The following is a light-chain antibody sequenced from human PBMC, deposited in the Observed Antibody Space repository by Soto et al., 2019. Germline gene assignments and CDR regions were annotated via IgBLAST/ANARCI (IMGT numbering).Light chain of an antibody. CDR2: GIS. J-gene: IGKJ4*01. CDR3: RRYLDWPLT. Sequence: EIVMTQSPVTLSVSPGERVTLSCRASQSLATNLAWYQQKPGQTPRLVIYGISARASGIPGRFSGSGFGTDHALTISSLQPEDCAVYYCRRYLDWPLTVGGGTKVEI. V-gene: IGKV3-15*01. CDR1: QSLATN.